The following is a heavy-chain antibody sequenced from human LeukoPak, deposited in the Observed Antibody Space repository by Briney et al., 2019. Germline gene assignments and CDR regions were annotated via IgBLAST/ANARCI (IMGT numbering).Heavy chain of an antibody. D-gene: IGHD1-7*01. J-gene: IGHJ3*02. Sequence: SETLSLTCTVSGGSISSYYWSWIRQPPGKGLEWIGYIYYSGSTNYNPSLKSRVTISVDTSKNQFSLKLSSVTAADTAVYYCARSITGTTRALDIWGQGTMVTVSS. V-gene: IGHV4-59*08. CDR2: IYYSGST. CDR3: ARSITGTTRALDI. CDR1: GGSISSYY.